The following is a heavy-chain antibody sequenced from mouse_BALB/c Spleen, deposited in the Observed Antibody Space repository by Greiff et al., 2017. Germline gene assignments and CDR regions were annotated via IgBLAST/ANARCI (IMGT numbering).Heavy chain of an antibody. J-gene: IGHJ3*01. Sequence: VQLQQSAPELVKPGASVKMSCKASGYTFTSYVMHWVKQKPGQGLEWIGYINPYNDGTKYNEKFKGKATLTSDKSSSTAYMELSSLTSEDSAVYYCARPLYYYGSSYGAYWGQGTLVTVSA. D-gene: IGHD1-1*01. CDR3: ARPLYYYGSSYGAY. CDR2: INPYNDGT. V-gene: IGHV1-14*01. CDR1: GYTFTSYV.